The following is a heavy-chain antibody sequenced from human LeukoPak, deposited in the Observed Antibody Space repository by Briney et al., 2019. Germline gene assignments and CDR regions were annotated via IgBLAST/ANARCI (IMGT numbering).Heavy chain of an antibody. V-gene: IGHV3-23*01. Sequence: GGSLRLSCAASGLTFGSYTMSWVRQAPGKGLEWVSGITATGSSTYYADSVKGRFTIPRDSSKNTLYLQMNSLRAEDTAIYYCAKGVPDYIHYFDYWGQGTLVTVSS. D-gene: IGHD3-10*01. CDR3: AKGVPDYIHYFDY. CDR2: ITATGSST. CDR1: GLTFGSYT. J-gene: IGHJ4*02.